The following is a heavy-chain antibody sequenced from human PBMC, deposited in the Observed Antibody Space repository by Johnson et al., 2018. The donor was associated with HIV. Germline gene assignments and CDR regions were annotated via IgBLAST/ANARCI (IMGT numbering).Heavy chain of an antibody. CDR1: GFTFSTYG. D-gene: IGHD4-11*01. V-gene: IGHV3-30*02. CDR3: ATKGITVTTARACDI. Sequence: VQLVESGGGVVQPGGSLRLSCAASGFTFSTYGMHWVRQAPGKGLEWVAFIRFDGTNKYYADSVKGRFTISRDNSKNTLYMQMNSLRAEDTAVYYCATKGITVTTARACDIWGRGTMVTVSS. J-gene: IGHJ3*02. CDR2: IRFDGTNK.